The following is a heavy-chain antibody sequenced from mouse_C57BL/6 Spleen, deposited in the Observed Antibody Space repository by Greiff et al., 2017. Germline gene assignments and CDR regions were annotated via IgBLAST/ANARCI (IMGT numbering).Heavy chain of an antibody. CDR1: GYAFSSSW. Sequence: VQLQQSGPELVKPGASVKISCKASGYAFSSSWMNWVKQRPGKGLEWIGRIYPGDGDTNYNGKFKGKATLTADKSSSTAYMQLSSLTSEDSAVYFFARPYYGNYEYYFDYWGQGTTLTVSS. J-gene: IGHJ2*01. D-gene: IGHD2-10*01. CDR2: IYPGDGDT. CDR3: ARPYYGNYEYYFDY. V-gene: IGHV1-82*01.